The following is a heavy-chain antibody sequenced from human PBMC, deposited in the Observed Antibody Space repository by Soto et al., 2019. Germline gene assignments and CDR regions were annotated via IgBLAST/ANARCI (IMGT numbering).Heavy chain of an antibody. Sequence: GGSLRLSCAGSGFTFSSYAMSWVRQAPGKGLEWVSVISGSAGNTYYADSVKGRFTISRDNSKNTLYLQMNSLRAEDTAVYYCAKDVRDIVGTIGVFDYWGQGTLVTVSS. V-gene: IGHV3-23*01. CDR1: GFTFSSYA. J-gene: IGHJ4*02. CDR3: AKDVRDIVGTIGVFDY. CDR2: ISGSAGNT. D-gene: IGHD5-12*01.